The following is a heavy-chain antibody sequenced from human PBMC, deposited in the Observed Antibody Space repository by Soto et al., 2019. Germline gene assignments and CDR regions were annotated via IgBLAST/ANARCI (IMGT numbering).Heavy chain of an antibody. J-gene: IGHJ4*02. CDR3: AASSGDDHGTESDFAY. CDR1: RVGFASCS. CDR2: IVVGSGNT. V-gene: IGHV1-58*01. Sequence: SVEVSSEACRVGFASCSVRWVQHSRGKRLEWIGWIVVGSGNTNYAQKFQERVTITRDMSTSTAYMELSSLRSEDTAVYYCAASSGDDHGTESDFAYWGQGTLVTVSS.